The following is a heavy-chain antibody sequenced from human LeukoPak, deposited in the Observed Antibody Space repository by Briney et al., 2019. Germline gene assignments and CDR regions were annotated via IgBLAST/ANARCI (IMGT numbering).Heavy chain of an antibody. J-gene: IGHJ6*01. D-gene: IGHD4-17*01. V-gene: IGHV3-21*01. CDR3: ARHGDGFYYGMDV. CDR1: DFTFRRYS. Sequence: PGGSLRLSCAPSDFTFRRYSMNWFRQAPGVGREWFSSISSSGHDIYYADSVEGRFTISRDNAKNSLYLQMTSLRVEDTAVYYCARHGDGFYYGMDVWGPGTTVTVSS. CDR2: ISSSGHDI.